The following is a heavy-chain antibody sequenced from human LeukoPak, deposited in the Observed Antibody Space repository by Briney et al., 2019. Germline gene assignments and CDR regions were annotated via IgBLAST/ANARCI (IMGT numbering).Heavy chain of an antibody. CDR2: IWYDGSIK. V-gene: IGHV3-33*01. J-gene: IGHJ4*02. CDR1: GLTFSSYG. D-gene: IGHD6-13*01. CDR3: ASAAGPFDN. Sequence: TGGSLRLSCAASGLTFSSYGMHWVRQAPGKGLEWVAVIWYDGSIKYYADSVKGRFTTSRDNSKNTLYLQMNSLRAEDTAVYYCASAAGPFDNWGQGTLVTVSS.